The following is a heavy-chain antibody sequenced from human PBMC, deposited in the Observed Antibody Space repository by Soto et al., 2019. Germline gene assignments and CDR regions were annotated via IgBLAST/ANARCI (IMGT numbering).Heavy chain of an antibody. CDR1: GGSISSGGYY. D-gene: IGHD5-18*01. Sequence: SETLSLTCTVSGGSISSGGYYWSWIRQHPGKGLEWIGYIYYSGSTYYNPSLKSRVTISVDTSKNQFSLKLSSVTAADTAVYYCARDRGDTAMAPEAFDIWGQGTMITVSS. CDR2: IYYSGST. V-gene: IGHV4-31*03. J-gene: IGHJ3*02. CDR3: ARDRGDTAMAPEAFDI.